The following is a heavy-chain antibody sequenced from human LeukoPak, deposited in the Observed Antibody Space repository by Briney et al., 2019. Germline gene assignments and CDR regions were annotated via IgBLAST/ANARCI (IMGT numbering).Heavy chain of an antibody. CDR3: AVDSSASDFDY. J-gene: IGHJ4*02. CDR2: INPNSGGT. V-gene: IGHV1-2*02. CDR1: GYTFTVYF. Sequence: GASVKLSCKASGYTFTVYFINWVRQAPGQGLEWMGWINPNSGGTNYAQTFQGRVTMTRDTSISTAYVELSRLRSDDTAIFYCAVDSSASDFDYWGQGTLVSVSS. D-gene: IGHD3-22*01.